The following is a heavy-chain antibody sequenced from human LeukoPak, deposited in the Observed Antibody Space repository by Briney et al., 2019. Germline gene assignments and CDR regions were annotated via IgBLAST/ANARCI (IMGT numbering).Heavy chain of an antibody. Sequence: GGSLRLSCAASRFTFSSYWMSWVRQAPGKGLEWVANIKQDGSEKYYVDSVKGRFTISRDNAKNSLYLQMNSLRAEDTAVYYCARAVDCSGGSCYFASDYWGQGTLVTVSS. CDR3: ARAVDCSGGSCYFASDY. CDR2: IKQDGSEK. V-gene: IGHV3-7*01. J-gene: IGHJ4*02. CDR1: RFTFSSYW. D-gene: IGHD2-15*01.